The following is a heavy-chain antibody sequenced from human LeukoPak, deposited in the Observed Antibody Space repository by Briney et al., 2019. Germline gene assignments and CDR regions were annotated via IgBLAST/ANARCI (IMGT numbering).Heavy chain of an antibody. CDR2: IYYSGST. J-gene: IGHJ4*02. Sequence: SETLSLTCTVSGGFISSYYWSWLRQPPGKGLEWIGDIYYSGSTNYNPSLKSRVTISVDTAKNQFSLKLSSVTAADTAVYYCARASISSPNTAMVDFDYWGQGTLVTVSS. D-gene: IGHD5-18*01. CDR3: ARASISSPNTAMVDFDY. V-gene: IGHV4-59*01. CDR1: GGFISSYY.